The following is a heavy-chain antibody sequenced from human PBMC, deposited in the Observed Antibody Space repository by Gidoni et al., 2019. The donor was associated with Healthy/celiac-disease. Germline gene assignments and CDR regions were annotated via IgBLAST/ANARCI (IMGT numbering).Heavy chain of an antibody. D-gene: IGHD2-15*01. V-gene: IGHV4-39*07. J-gene: IGHJ4*02. CDR1: GGSISSSSYY. CDR3: AREGYCSGGSCSPPDY. CDR2: IYYSGSN. Sequence: QLQLQESGPGLVKPSETLSLTCTVSGGSISSSSYYWGWIRQPPGKGLEWIGSIYYSGSNYYNPSLKSRVTISVDTSKNQFSLKLSSVTAADTAVYYCAREGYCSGGSCSPPDYWGQGTLVTVSS.